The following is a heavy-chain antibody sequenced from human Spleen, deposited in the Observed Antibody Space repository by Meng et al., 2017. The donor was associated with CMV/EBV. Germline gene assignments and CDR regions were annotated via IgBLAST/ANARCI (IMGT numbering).Heavy chain of an antibody. CDR2: INHSGST. Sequence: WAVYGGSFSASYWSWIRQPPGKGLEWIGEINHSGSTNYNPSLKSRVTISVDTSKNQFSLKLSSVTAADTAVYYCARGAVTILEWSDYWGQGTLVTVSS. CDR3: ARGAVTILEWSDY. D-gene: IGHD3-3*01. V-gene: IGHV4-34*01. CDR1: GGSFSASY. J-gene: IGHJ4*02.